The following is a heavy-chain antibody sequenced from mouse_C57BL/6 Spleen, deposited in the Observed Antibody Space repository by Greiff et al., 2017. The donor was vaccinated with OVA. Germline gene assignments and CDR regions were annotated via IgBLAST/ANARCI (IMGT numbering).Heavy chain of an antibody. CDR1: GYTFTSYG. CDR2: IYPRSGNT. CDR3: ARGTGKDYYAMDY. V-gene: IGHV1-81*01. D-gene: IGHD4-1*01. J-gene: IGHJ4*01. Sequence: VQLKQSGAELARPGASVKLSCKASGYTFTSYGISWVKQRTGQGLEWIGEIYPRSGNTYYNEKFKGKATLTADKSSSTAYMELRSLTSEDSAVYFCARGTGKDYYAMDYWGQGTSVTVSS.